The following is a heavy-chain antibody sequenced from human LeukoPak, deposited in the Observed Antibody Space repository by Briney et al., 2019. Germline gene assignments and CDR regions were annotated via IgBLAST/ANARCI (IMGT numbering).Heavy chain of an antibody. CDR2: IYYSGST. Sequence: SETLSLTCTVSGGSISSYYWSWIRQPPGKGLEWIGYIYYSGSTNYNPSLKSRVTISVDTSKNQFSLKLSSVTAADTAVYYCARVKRRVATMVRGVIPLGAFDIWGQGTMVTVSS. D-gene: IGHD3-10*01. J-gene: IGHJ3*02. CDR3: ARVKRRVATMVRGVIPLGAFDI. CDR1: GGSISSYY. V-gene: IGHV4-59*01.